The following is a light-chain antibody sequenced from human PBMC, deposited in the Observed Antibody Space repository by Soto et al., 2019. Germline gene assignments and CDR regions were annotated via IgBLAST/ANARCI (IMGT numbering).Light chain of an antibody. Sequence: DIQVTQSPYSLSASVGDRVTITCLASHGVGRCLAWYQQKPEKAPKSLIYAASALQSGVPSRFTGSGSGTDFTLTISSLQPEDFATYYCQQYNSYPITFGQGTRLEI. CDR3: QQYNSYPIT. CDR2: AAS. V-gene: IGKV1D-16*01. CDR1: HGVGRC. J-gene: IGKJ5*01.